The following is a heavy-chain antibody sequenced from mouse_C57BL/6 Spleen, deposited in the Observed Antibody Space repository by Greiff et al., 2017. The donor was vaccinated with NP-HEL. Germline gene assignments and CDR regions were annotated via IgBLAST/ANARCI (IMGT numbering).Heavy chain of an antibody. CDR3: ALYDYDVAMDY. Sequence: QVQLQQPGAELVMPGASVKLSCKASGYTFTSYWMHWVKQRPGQGLAWIGEIDPSDSYTNYNQKFKGKSTLTVDKSSSTAYMQLSSLTSEDSAVYYCALYDYDVAMDYWGQGTSVTVSS. CDR2: IDPSDSYT. J-gene: IGHJ4*01. D-gene: IGHD2-4*01. CDR1: GYTFTSYW. V-gene: IGHV1-69*01.